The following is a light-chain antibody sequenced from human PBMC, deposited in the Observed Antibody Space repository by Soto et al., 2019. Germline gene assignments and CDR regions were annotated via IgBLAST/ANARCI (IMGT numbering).Light chain of an antibody. CDR3: QQCLSQPIT. V-gene: IGKV4-1*01. Sequence: DIVLTQSPDSLAVSLGERATIHCKSSQTIFYTSSNKNYLAWYQQRPGQPPKLLIYWASDRESWVPNRFSGSGSWTDFTLNIIGLQAADLAGYYCQQCLSQPITFGPRTRLDIK. CDR1: QTIFYTSSNKNY. CDR2: WAS. J-gene: IGKJ3*01.